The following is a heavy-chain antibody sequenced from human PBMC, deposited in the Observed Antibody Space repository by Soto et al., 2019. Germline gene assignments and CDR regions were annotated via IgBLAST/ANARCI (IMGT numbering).Heavy chain of an antibody. CDR3: AKAMYYYDSSGYYSPYVQH. Sequence: GGSLRLSCAASGFTFSSYAMSWVRQAPGKXLEWVSAISGSGGSTYYADSVKGRFTISRDNSKNTLYLQMNSLRAEDTAVYYCAKAMYYYDSSGYYSPYVQHWGQGTLVTVSS. V-gene: IGHV3-23*01. CDR1: GFTFSSYA. J-gene: IGHJ1*01. CDR2: ISGSGGST. D-gene: IGHD3-22*01.